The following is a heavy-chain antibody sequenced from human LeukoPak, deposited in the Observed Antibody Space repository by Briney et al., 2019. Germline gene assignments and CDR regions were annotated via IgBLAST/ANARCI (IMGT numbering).Heavy chain of an antibody. J-gene: IGHJ4*02. V-gene: IGHV4-61*01. CDR3: ASLQIRSLGY. D-gene: IGHD5-18*01. CDR1: GDSVSSVSYY. Sequence: SETLSLTCTVSGDSVSSVSYYWSWIRQPPGKGLEWIGHIYYSGSTNYNPSLKSRVTISADTSKNQFSLNLNSVTAADTAVYYCASLQIRSLGYWGQGTQVTVSS. CDR2: IYYSGST.